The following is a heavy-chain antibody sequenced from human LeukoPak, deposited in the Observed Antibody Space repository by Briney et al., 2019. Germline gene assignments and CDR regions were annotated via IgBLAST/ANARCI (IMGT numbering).Heavy chain of an antibody. D-gene: IGHD2-15*01. Sequence: PSGTLSLTCAVSGGSISNNNWWTWVRQPPGKGLEWIGKIYHSGSTSYNPSLKSRVTISVDKSKNQFSLKLSSVTAADTAVYYCAREVVAATNWFDPWGREPWSPSPQ. CDR2: IYHSGST. CDR1: GGSISNNNW. CDR3: AREVVAATNWFDP. J-gene: IGHJ5*02. V-gene: IGHV4-4*02.